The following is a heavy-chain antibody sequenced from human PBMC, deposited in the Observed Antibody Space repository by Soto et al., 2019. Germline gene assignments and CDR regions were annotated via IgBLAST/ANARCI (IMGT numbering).Heavy chain of an antibody. CDR1: GFTFSSYW. V-gene: IGHV3-74*01. CDR2: INSDGSST. CDR3: ARDGVTYYYYYMDV. J-gene: IGHJ6*03. Sequence: EVQLVESGGGLVQPGGSLRLSCAASGFTFSSYWMHWVRQAPGKWLVWVSRINSDGSSTSYADSVKGRFTISRDNAKNTLYLQMNSLRAEDTAVYYCARDGVTYYYYYMDVWGKGTTVNVSS. D-gene: IGHD5-18*01.